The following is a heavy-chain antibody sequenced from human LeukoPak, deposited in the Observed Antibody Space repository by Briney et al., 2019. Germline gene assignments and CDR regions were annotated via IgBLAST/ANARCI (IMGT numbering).Heavy chain of an antibody. CDR1: GFTVSSNY. CDR2: IYSGGST. J-gene: IGHJ4*02. Sequence: GGSLRLSCAASGFTVSSNYMSWVRQAPGKGLEWVSVIYSGGSTYYADSVKGRFTISRDNSKNTLYLQVNSLRAEDTAVYYCARDRWGYCSGGSCYGPGVLDYWGQGTLVTVSS. D-gene: IGHD2-15*01. V-gene: IGHV3-53*01. CDR3: ARDRWGYCSGGSCYGPGVLDY.